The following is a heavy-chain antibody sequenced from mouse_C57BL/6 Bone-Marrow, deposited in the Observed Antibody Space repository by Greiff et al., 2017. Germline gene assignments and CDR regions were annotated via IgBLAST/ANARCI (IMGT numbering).Heavy chain of an antibody. D-gene: IGHD3-2*02. V-gene: IGHV5-6*01. Sequence: EVKVVESGGDLVKPGGSLQLSCAASGFTFSSYGMSWVRQTPDKRLEWVATISSGGSYTYYPDSVKGRFTISRDNAKNTLYLQMSSLKSEDTAMYYCARLDSSGYFDYWGQGTTLTVSS. J-gene: IGHJ2*01. CDR1: GFTFSSYG. CDR2: ISSGGSYT. CDR3: ARLDSSGYFDY.